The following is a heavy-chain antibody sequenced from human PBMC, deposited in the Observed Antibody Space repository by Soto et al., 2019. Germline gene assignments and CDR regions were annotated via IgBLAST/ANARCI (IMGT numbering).Heavy chain of an antibody. Sequence: QVQLQESGPGLVKPSQTLSLTCTVSGGSISSGDYYWSWIRQPPGKGLEWIGYIYYSGSTYYNPSLKSRGTISVDTSKNQCSLKLSSVTAADTAVYYCARAHNFWSGYLGPLHWFDPWGQGTLVTVSS. D-gene: IGHD3-3*01. J-gene: IGHJ5*02. CDR3: ARAHNFWSGYLGPLHWFDP. CDR1: GGSISSGDYY. CDR2: IYYSGST. V-gene: IGHV4-30-4*01.